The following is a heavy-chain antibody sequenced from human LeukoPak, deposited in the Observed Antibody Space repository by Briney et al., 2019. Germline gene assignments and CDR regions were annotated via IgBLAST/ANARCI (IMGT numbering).Heavy chain of an antibody. CDR3: ARDQGYYDSSGPFDY. CDR1: GGSVTSYY. Sequence: SETLSLTCTVSGGSVTSYYWSWIRQADGKRLEWIGRFYISGTTNYNPSLQSRVAMSMDTSKNQFSLRLSSVTAADTAVYYCARDQGYYDSSGPFDYWGQGTLVTVSS. CDR2: FYISGTT. J-gene: IGHJ4*02. D-gene: IGHD3-22*01. V-gene: IGHV4-4*07.